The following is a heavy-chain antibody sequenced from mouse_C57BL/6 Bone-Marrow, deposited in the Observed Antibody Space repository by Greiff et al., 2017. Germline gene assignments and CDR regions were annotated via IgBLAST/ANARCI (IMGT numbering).Heavy chain of an antibody. CDR1: GYTFTSYG. V-gene: IGHV1-81*01. D-gene: IGHD1-1*01. J-gene: IGHJ3*01. CDR3: ARYYYGSTPFAY. Sequence: QVQLQQSGPELVKPGASVKLSCKASGYTFTSYGISWVKQRPGQGLEWIGEIYPRSGNTYYNEKFKGKATLTADKSSSTAYMELRSLTSEDSAVYFCARYYYGSTPFAYWGQGTLVTVSA. CDR2: IYPRSGNT.